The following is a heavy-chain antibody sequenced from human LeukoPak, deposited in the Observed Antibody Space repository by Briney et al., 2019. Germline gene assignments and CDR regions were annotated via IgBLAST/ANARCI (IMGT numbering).Heavy chain of an antibody. CDR3: TRTRFSHFYDRSGSPSKPFDY. Sequence: GASVKVSCKSSRYSFTGYYMHWVRQAPGQGFEWMGWINSNGGGAQYAQNFQGRVTMTSDPTINTAYMELSSLRSDDTAVYYCTRTRFSHFYDRSGSPSKPFDYWGQGTLVSVSS. V-gene: IGHV1-2*02. J-gene: IGHJ4*02. D-gene: IGHD3-22*01. CDR1: RYSFTGYY. CDR2: INSNGGGA.